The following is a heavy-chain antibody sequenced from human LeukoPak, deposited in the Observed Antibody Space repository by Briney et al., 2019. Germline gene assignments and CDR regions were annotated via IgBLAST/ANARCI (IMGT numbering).Heavy chain of an antibody. D-gene: IGHD3-3*01. Sequence: GGSLRLSCAASGFTFSSYSMNWVRQAPGKGLEWVSSISSSSSYIYYADSVKGRFTISRDNAKNSLYLQMNSLGAEDTAVYYCARDSGRSATFTIFGVVTPNWFDPWGQGTLVTVSS. CDR2: ISSSSSYI. CDR3: ARDSGRSATFTIFGVVTPNWFDP. V-gene: IGHV3-21*01. J-gene: IGHJ5*02. CDR1: GFTFSSYS.